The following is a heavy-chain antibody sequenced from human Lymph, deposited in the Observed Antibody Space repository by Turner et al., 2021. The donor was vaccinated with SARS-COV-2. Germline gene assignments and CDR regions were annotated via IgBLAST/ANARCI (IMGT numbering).Heavy chain of an antibody. CDR1: GYSFTSYW. D-gene: IGHD3-3*01. V-gene: IGHV5-51*01. CDR3: ARREWGGSLGHIDY. Sequence: EVQLVQSGAEVEQPGESLQISCKGSGYSFTSYWIGWVRQMSGKGLEWMGIIYPVDSDTRYSPSFQGQVTISADKSISTAYMQWSSLKASDTAMYYGARREWGGSLGHIDYWGQGTLVTVSS. J-gene: IGHJ4*02. CDR2: IYPVDSDT.